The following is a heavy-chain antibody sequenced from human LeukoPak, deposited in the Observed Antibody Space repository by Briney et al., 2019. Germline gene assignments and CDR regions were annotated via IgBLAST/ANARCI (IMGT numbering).Heavy chain of an antibody. CDR3: AIGSMVRGVY. Sequence: PGGSLRLSCAASGFTFSSYAMSWVRQAPGKGLEWVSAISGSGGSTYYADSVKGRFTISRDNSKNTLYLLMNSLRAEDTAVYYCAIGSMVRGVYWGQGTLVTVSS. CDR1: GFTFSSYA. J-gene: IGHJ4*02. D-gene: IGHD3-10*01. CDR2: ISGSGGST. V-gene: IGHV3-23*01.